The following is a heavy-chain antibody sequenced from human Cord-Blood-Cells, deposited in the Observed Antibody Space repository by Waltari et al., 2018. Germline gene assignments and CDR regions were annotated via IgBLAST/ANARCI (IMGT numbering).Heavy chain of an antibody. V-gene: IGHV1-58*01. CDR2: IVVGSGNT. J-gene: IGHJ1*01. CDR3: AVIAAAGTIEYFQH. CDR1: GFTFTSSA. Sequence: QMQLVQSGPEVKKPGTSVKVSCKASGFTFTSSAVQWVRQARGQRLEWIGWIVVGSGNTNYAQKFQERVTITRDMSTSTAYMELSSLRSDDTAVYYCAVIAAAGTIEYFQHWGQGTLVTVSS. D-gene: IGHD6-13*01.